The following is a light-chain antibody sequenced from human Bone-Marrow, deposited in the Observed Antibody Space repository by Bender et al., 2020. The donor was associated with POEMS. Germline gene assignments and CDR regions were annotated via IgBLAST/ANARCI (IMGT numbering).Light chain of an antibody. J-gene: IGLJ2*01. CDR3: CSYAGSHTWV. CDR1: SSDV. CDR2: EVD. Sequence: QSALTQPRSVSGSPGQSVTISCFGTSSDVSCYQQRPNKAPKLLIWEVDRRPSGVPDRFSGSKSGNTASLTISGLQAEDEADYYCCSYAGSHTWVFGGGTKLTVL. V-gene: IGLV2-11*01.